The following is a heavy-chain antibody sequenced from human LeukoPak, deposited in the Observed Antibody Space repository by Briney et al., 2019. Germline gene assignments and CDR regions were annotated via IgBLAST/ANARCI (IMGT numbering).Heavy chain of an antibody. D-gene: IGHD3-10*02. CDR3: AELGITMIGGV. J-gene: IGHJ6*04. CDR1: AFTFRSYG. CDR2: IRYDGSNK. V-gene: IGHV3-30*02. Sequence: GGSLRLSWAASAFTFRSYGMHWVRQAPGKGLDWVAFIRYDGSNKYYGDSVKGRFTISRDNAKNSLYLQMNSLRAEDTAVYYCAELGITMIGGVWGKGTTVTISS.